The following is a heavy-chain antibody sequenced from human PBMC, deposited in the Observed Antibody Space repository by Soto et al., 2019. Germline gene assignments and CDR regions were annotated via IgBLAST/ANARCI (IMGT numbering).Heavy chain of an antibody. CDR1: GGTVRSDA. CDR3: ARDWTVVLGWGYWYFDL. CDR2: ISPIFGTA. V-gene: IGHV1-69*01. D-gene: IGHD2-15*01. J-gene: IGHJ2*01. Sequence: QVQLVQSGAEVKTPGSSVKVFCKSSGGTVRSDASSWVRQAPGQGLEWMGGISPIFGTAHYAQKFLGRVTSTGDDSTSPAYMELSSVRSEDTAVYYCARDWTVVLGWGYWYFDLWGRGTLVTGSS.